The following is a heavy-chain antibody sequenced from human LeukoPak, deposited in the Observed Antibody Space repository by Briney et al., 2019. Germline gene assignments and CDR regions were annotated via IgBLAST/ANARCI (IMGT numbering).Heavy chain of an antibody. D-gene: IGHD2-2*01. CDR1: GFNFRTFA. CDR2: SASDGKNN. V-gene: IGHV3-30*18. J-gene: IGHJ4*02. CDR3: AKDYLGSSRSMDS. Sequence: HPGGTLILSCVPSGFNFRTFAIYWVRQAPGKGLEWVAGSASDGKNNFYVDSAKGRFTVSRDYSKNTLYLQMNNFRTEDTAVYFCAKDYLGSSRSMDSWGRGTLVTVSS.